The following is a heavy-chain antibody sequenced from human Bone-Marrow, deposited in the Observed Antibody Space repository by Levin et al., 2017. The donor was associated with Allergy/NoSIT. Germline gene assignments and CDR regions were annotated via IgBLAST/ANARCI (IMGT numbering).Heavy chain of an antibody. V-gene: IGHV4-31*03. Sequence: SETLSLTCTVSGTSLSSGGYYWTWIRQLPGKGLEWIGYKYSRGSAYYNPSLQSRFAISLDTSANQFSLKVNSVTAADTAVYYCAIGQTFYSGWTGINWGQGTRVTVSS. CDR2: KYSRGSA. J-gene: IGHJ4*02. D-gene: IGHD3/OR15-3a*01. CDR3: AIGQTFYSGWTGIN. CDR1: GTSLSSGGYY.